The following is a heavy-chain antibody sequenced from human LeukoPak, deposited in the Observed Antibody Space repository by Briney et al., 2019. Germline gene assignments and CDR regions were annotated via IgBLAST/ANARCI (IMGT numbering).Heavy chain of an antibody. CDR3: ARGGKKALAGTRSPQYFQH. CDR2: ISGSGGST. CDR1: GFTFSSYA. Sequence: GGSLRLSCAASGFTFSSYAMSWVRQAPGKGLEWVSAISGSGGSTYYADSVKGRFTISRDNSKNTLYLQMNSLRAEDTAVYYCARGGKKALAGTRSPQYFQHWGQGTLVTVSS. D-gene: IGHD6-19*01. J-gene: IGHJ1*01. V-gene: IGHV3-23*01.